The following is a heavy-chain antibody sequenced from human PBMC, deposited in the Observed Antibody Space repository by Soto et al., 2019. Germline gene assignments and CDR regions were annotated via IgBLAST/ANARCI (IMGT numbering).Heavy chain of an antibody. V-gene: IGHV1-3*01. D-gene: IGHD5-18*01. CDR3: ARGLRGYSYGLLPFDY. CDR2: INAGNGNT. J-gene: IGHJ4*02. Sequence: GASVKVSCKASGYTFTSYAMHWVRQAPGQRLEWMGWINAGNGNTKYSQKFQGRVTITRDTSASTAYMELSSLRSEDTAVYYCARGLRGYSYGLLPFDYWGQGTLVTVSS. CDR1: GYTFTSYA.